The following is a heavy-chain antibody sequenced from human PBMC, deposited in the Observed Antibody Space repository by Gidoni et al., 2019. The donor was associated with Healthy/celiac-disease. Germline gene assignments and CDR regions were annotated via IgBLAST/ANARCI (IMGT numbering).Heavy chain of an antibody. CDR3: ASCTGGSCYSPDY. V-gene: IGHV3-21*01. CDR1: GFALSIYS. Sequence: KVSCAASGFALSIYSMNWVRQAPGKGLGWFSSSSSSSSYIYYADSVNGRFTITRDNAKNSLYLQMNSRRAEDTAVYYCASCTGGSCYSPDYWGQETLVTVSS. D-gene: IGHD2-15*01. CDR2: SSSSSSYI. J-gene: IGHJ4*02.